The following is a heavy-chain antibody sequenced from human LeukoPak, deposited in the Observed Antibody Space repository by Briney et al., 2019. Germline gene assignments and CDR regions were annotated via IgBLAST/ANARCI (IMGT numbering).Heavy chain of an antibody. J-gene: IGHJ4*02. CDR3: ARTIAARGDY. CDR2: ISSSSSYI. Sequence: GGSLRLSCAASGFTFSSYSMNWVRQAPGKGLEWVSSISSSSSYIYYADSVKGRFTISRDNAKNSPYLQMNSLRAKDTAVYYCARTIAARGDYWGQGTLVTVSS. V-gene: IGHV3-21*01. CDR1: GFTFSSYS. D-gene: IGHD6-13*01.